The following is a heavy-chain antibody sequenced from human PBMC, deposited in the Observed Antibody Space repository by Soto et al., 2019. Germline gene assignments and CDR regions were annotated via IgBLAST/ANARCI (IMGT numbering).Heavy chain of an antibody. D-gene: IGHD3-16*01. Sequence: GASVKVSCKASGYTFTSYGISWVRQAPVQGLEWMGWISAYNGNTNYAQKLQGRVTMTTDTSTSTAYMELRSLRSDDTAVYYCARDVAGVDVRGGYYYYGMDVWGQGTTVTVSS. CDR2: ISAYNGNT. CDR3: ARDVAGVDVRGGYYYYGMDV. V-gene: IGHV1-18*01. J-gene: IGHJ6*02. CDR1: GYTFTSYG.